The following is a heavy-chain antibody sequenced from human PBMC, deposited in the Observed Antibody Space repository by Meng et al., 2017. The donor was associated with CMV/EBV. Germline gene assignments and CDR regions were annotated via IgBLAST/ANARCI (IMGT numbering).Heavy chain of an antibody. J-gene: IGHJ6*02. Sequence: VKVSCKASGYTFTGYYMHWVRQAPGQGLEWMGWINPNSGGTNYAQKFQGRVTMTRDTSISTAYMELSRLRSDDTAVYYCARFSRYYYYYGMDVWGQGTTVTVSS. CDR2: INPNSGGT. CDR1: GYTFTGYY. V-gene: IGHV1-2*02. CDR3: ARFSRYYYYYGMDV.